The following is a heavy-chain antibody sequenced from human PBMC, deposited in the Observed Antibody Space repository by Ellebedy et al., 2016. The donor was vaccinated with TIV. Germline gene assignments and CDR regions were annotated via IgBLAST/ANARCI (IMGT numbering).Heavy chain of an antibody. CDR1: GFTFSSHC. Sequence: GRSLRLSXPASGFTFSSHCIHWVRQTPGKGLESVAVVTHDGSKKYFADSVKGRFTISRDNSNNTLYLQINSLRDKDTAVYYCARDRGDGYNQIDYWGQGTLVTVST. J-gene: IGHJ4*02. D-gene: IGHD5-24*01. V-gene: IGHV3-30-3*01. CDR3: ARDRGDGYNQIDY. CDR2: VTHDGSKK.